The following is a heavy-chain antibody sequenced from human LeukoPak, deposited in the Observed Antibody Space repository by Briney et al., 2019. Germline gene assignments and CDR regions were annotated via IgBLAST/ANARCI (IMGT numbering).Heavy chain of an antibody. J-gene: IGHJ5*02. V-gene: IGHV1-2*06. CDR1: GYTFTANY. Sequence: ASVKVSCKASGYTFTANYMHWVRQAPGQGLEWMGRLNPNNGDTTYSQKFQGRVTMTRGTSISTDYMELSSLRSDDTAVYYCAREGRNWFDPWGQGTLVTVS. CDR3: AREGRNWFDP. CDR2: LNPNNGDT.